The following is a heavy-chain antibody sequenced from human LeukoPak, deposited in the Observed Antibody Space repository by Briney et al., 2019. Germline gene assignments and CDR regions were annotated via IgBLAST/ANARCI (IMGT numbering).Heavy chain of an antibody. CDR3: GGEAQREDYYGMDV. J-gene: IGHJ6*04. Sequence: ASVKGSSKASGYTFTTYYMHWVRQAPGQRREWMGIINPSGGSTTYAQKFQGTVTMTRDTSTSTVYMELSSLRSEDTAVYYCGGEAQREDYYGMDVWGKGTTVTVSS. D-gene: IGHD1-26*01. CDR2: INPSGGST. CDR1: GYTFTTYY. V-gene: IGHV1-46*01.